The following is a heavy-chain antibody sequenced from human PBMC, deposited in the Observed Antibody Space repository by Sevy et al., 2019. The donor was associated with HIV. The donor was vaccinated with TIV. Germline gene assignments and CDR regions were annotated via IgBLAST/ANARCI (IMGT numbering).Heavy chain of an antibody. CDR3: AKAWGYYYDSSGRGGRSAGMDV. D-gene: IGHD3-22*01. Sequence: GGSLRLSCAASGFTFSSYGMHWVRQAPGKGLEWVAVISYDGSNKYYADSVKGRFTISRDNSKNTLYLQMISLRAEDTAVYYCAKAWGYYYDSSGRGGRSAGMDVWGQGTTVTVSS. J-gene: IGHJ6*02. CDR1: GFTFSSYG. V-gene: IGHV3-30*18. CDR2: ISYDGSNK.